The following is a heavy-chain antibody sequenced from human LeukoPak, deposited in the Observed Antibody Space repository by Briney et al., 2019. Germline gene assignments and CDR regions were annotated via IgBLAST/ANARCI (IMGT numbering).Heavy chain of an antibody. CDR2: IYTSGTI. V-gene: IGHV4-4*07. Sequence: ASETLSLTCTVSGASISSYYWSWIRQPAGTALEWIGRIYTSGTITYNPSLKSRVTMSVDTSKNQFSLKLSSVTAADTAIYFCARMPVPIHDAFDIWGQGTAVMVSS. CDR3: ARMPVPIHDAFDI. D-gene: IGHD2-2*01. J-gene: IGHJ3*02. CDR1: GASISSYY.